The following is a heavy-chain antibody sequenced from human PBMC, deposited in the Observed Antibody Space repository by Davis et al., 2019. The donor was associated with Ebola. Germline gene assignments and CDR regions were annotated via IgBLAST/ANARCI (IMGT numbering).Heavy chain of an antibody. D-gene: IGHD5-24*01. CDR1: GGSFSGYY. CDR3: ARVGMATIGSPLDY. CDR2: IYHSGST. J-gene: IGHJ4*02. V-gene: IGHV4-34*01. Sequence: MPSETLSLTCAVYGGSFSGYYWSWIRQPPGKGLEWIGEIYHSGSTNYNPSLKSRVTISVDKSKNQFSLKLSSVTAADTAVYYCARVGMATIGSPLDYWGQGTLVTVSS.